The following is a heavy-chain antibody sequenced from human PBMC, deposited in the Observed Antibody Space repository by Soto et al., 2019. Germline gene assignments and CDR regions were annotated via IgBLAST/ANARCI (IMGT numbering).Heavy chain of an antibody. V-gene: IGHV1-18*01. Sequence: QVQLVQSGADVKKPGASVKVSCKASGYTFTSYGICLVRQSPVQGLEWMGWISAYNGNTNYAQKLQGRVTMTTDTSTSTAYMELRSLRSDDTAVYYCARDYDILTGYYVPDYWGQGTLVTVSS. D-gene: IGHD3-9*01. CDR3: ARDYDILTGYYVPDY. CDR2: ISAYNGNT. J-gene: IGHJ4*02. CDR1: GYTFTSYG.